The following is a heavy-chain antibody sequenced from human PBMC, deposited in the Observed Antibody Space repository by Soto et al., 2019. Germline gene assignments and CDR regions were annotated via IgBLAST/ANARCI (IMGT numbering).Heavy chain of an antibody. J-gene: IGHJ6*03. CDR2: ISAFNGNT. D-gene: IGHD2-8*01. CDR1: GYTFTTYD. Sequence: QVQLVQSGAEVKKPGASVKVSCKAPGYTFTTYDISWVRQAPGQGLEWMGWISAFNGNTNYAQKRQGRVTMTTDTSTSTAYMELRSLRSDDTAVYYCARAVSHFYHYYYMDVWGKGTTVTVSS. V-gene: IGHV1-18*01. CDR3: ARAVSHFYHYYYMDV.